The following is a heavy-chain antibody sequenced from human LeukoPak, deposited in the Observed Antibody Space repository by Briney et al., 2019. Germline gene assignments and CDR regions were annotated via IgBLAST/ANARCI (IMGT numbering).Heavy chain of an antibody. V-gene: IGHV1-2*02. Sequence: ASVKVSCKASGYTFTGYYMHWVRQAPGQGLEWMGWINPNSGGTNYAQKFQGRVTMTRDTSISTAYMELSNLRSDDTAVYYCARAVEDIVELPAIMPAWFDSWRQGTLVTVSP. J-gene: IGHJ5*01. D-gene: IGHD2-2*01. CDR1: GYTFTGYY. CDR3: ARAVEDIVELPAIMPAWFDS. CDR2: INPNSGGT.